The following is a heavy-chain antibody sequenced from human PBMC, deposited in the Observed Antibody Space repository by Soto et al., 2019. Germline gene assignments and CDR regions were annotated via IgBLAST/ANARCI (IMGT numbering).Heavy chain of an antibody. D-gene: IGHD3-16*01. V-gene: IGHV4-31*03. J-gene: IGHJ6*02. CDR3: ARHTGPRYVGSYYDMDV. CDR1: GGSSSSGGYY. Sequence: PSETLSLTCTVSGGSSSSGGYYWSWIRQHPGKGLEWIGYIYYSGSTYYNPSLKSRVTISVDTSKNQFSLKLSSVTAADTAVYYCARHTGPRYVGSYYDMDVWGQGTTVTVSS. CDR2: IYYSGST.